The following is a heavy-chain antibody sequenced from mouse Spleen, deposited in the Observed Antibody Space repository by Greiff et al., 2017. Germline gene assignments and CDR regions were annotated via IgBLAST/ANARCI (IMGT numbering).Heavy chain of an antibody. CDR3: TGIYYYGSSYPYFDY. CDR2: IRLKSDNYAT. V-gene: IGHV6-3*01. J-gene: IGHJ2*01. D-gene: IGHD1-1*01. Sequence: EVKLEESGGGLVQPGGSMKLSCVASGFTFSNYWMNWVRQSPEKGLEWVAQIRLKSDNYATHYAESVKGRFTISRDDSKSSVYLQMNNLRAEDTGIYYCTGIYYYGSSYPYFDYWGQGTTLTVSS. CDR1: GFTFSNYW.